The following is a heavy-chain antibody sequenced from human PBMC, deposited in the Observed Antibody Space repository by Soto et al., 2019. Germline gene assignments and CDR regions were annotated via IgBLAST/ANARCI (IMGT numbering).Heavy chain of an antibody. J-gene: IGHJ5*02. Sequence: SETLSLTCTVSGGSISSSSYYWGWIRQPPGKGLEWIGSIYYSGSTYYNPSLKSRVTISVDTSKNQFSLKLSSVTAADTAVYYCARPETKNCSGGSCYDPWGQGTLVTVSS. CDR1: GGSISSSSYY. V-gene: IGHV4-39*01. D-gene: IGHD2-15*01. CDR2: IYYSGST. CDR3: ARPETKNCSGGSCYDP.